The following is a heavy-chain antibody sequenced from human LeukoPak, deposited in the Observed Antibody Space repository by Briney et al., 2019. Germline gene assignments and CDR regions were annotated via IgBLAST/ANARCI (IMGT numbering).Heavy chain of an antibody. V-gene: IGHV3-23*01. CDR2: ISGSGGST. Sequence: EGSLRLSCAASGFTFSSYAMSWVRQAPGKGLEWVSAISGSGGSTYYADSVKGRFTISRDNSMNTLYLQMNSLRAEDTAVYYCAKTTYYYDSSGYYPSYWGQGTLVTVSS. J-gene: IGHJ4*02. CDR1: GFTFSSYA. D-gene: IGHD3-22*01. CDR3: AKTTYYYDSSGYYPSY.